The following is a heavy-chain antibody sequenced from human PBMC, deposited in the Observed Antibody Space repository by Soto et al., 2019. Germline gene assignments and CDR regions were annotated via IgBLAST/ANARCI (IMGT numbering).Heavy chain of an antibody. V-gene: IGHV6-1*01. CDR3: ARDGRWLGHYYYYGMDV. CDR2: TYYRSKWYN. CDR1: GDSVSSNSAA. Sequence: SQTLSLTCAISGDSVSSNSAAWNWIRQSPSRGLEWLGRTYYRSKWYNDYAVSVKSRITINPDTSKNQFSLQLNSVTPEDTAVYYCARDGRWLGHYYYYGMDVWGQGTTVTVSS. D-gene: IGHD3-10*01. J-gene: IGHJ6*02.